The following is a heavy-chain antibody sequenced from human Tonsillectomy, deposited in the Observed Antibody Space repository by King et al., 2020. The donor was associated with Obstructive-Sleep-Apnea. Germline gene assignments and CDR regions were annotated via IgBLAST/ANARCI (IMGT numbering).Heavy chain of an antibody. Sequence: VQLVESGGVVVQPGGSLRLSCAASGFTFDDYAMHWVRQPTGKGLEWVSLISWDGSSTYYADSVKGRFIISRDNSKNSLYLLMNSPRAEDTALYYCAKXXDTAGFNGMDVXGQGTTVTVSS. CDR1: GFTFDDYA. J-gene: IGHJ6*02. D-gene: IGHD5-18*01. V-gene: IGHV3-43D*03. CDR3: AKXXDTAGFNGMDV. CDR2: ISWDGSST.